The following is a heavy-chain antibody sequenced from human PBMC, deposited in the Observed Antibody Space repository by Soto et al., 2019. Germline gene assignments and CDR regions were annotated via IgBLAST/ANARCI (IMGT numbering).Heavy chain of an antibody. CDR2: IYSGGST. D-gene: IGHD5-18*01. Sequence: EVQLVESGGGLVQPGGSLRLSCAASGVTVSSNYMSWVRQAPGKGLEWVSVIYSGGSTYYADSVKGTFTISRDNSKNTLYLQMNSLRAEDTAVYYFASHAYTYGGGYFDYWGQGTLVTVSS. CDR3: ASHAYTYGGGYFDY. J-gene: IGHJ4*02. CDR1: GVTVSSNY. V-gene: IGHV3-66*04.